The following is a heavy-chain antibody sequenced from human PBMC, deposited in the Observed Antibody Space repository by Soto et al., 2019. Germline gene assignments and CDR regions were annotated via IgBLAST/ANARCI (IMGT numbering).Heavy chain of an antibody. CDR2: NSGGSPKE. CDR1: GFPFDNYA. V-gene: IGHV3-23*01. D-gene: IGHD2-21*02. J-gene: IGHJ4*02. CDR3: AKDFSRDSCSQKPSCGGDCYTLGS. Sequence: PGGSLRLSCEASGFPFDNYAMSWVRQAPGKGLEWVSANSGGSPKEFYAESVKGRFTISRDNSKNTLFLEMNSLRADDAALYYCAKDFSRDSCSQKPSCGGDCYTLGSWGQGTKVTVSS.